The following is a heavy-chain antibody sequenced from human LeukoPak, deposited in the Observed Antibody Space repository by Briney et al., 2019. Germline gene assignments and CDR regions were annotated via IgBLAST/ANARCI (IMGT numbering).Heavy chain of an antibody. CDR2: IYSGGST. J-gene: IGHJ4*02. D-gene: IGHD3-22*01. Sequence: PGGSLSLTCAASGFTISNNYMNWVRQAPGKGLEWVSVIYSGGSTYYADSVKGRFTISRDNSKNTLYLQMTSVRGEDTAVYYCARLGYHYDRSGYYHFDYWGQGTLVTVSS. V-gene: IGHV3-66*04. CDR3: ARLGYHYDRSGYYHFDY. CDR1: GFTISNNY.